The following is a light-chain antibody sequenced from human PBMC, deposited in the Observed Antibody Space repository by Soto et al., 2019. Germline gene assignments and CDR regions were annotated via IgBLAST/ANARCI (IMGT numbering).Light chain of an antibody. CDR3: QQYNDWPPWT. Sequence: EILMTQSPATLSVSPGERATLSCRASQSVSSNVAWYQHKPGQAPRLLIYGASNRATGIPARFSGSGSGTDFSLTITSLQSEDFAVYYCQQYNDWPPWTFGQGTKVDIK. CDR1: QSVSSN. V-gene: IGKV3-15*01. CDR2: GAS. J-gene: IGKJ1*01.